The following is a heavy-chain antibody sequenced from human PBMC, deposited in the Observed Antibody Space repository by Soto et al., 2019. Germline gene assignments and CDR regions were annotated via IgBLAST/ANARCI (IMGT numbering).Heavy chain of an antibody. CDR2: ISGSGGST. Sequence: HQAPGRGREWVSAISGSGGSTSYADSVKGRLTISRDNSKNTLYLQMNSLRAEDTAVYFCAADETTRTQFFVYAVQGTRAT. D-gene: IGHD4-17*01. V-gene: IGHV3-23*01. J-gene: IGHJ4*02. CDR3: AADETTRTQFFVY.